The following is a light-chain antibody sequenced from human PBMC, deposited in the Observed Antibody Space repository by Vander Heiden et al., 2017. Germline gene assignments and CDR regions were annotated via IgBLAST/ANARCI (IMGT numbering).Light chain of an antibody. V-gene: IGKV1-5*03. Sequence: MQMTHPPSTLSASVGDRVTITCRASQGISNWLAWYQQKPGKAPKLLIYEASSLETGVPSRFSGSGSGTEFTLTISCLQPDDFATYYCQHHNNYSRTFGQGTKVEIK. CDR1: QGISNW. CDR2: EAS. CDR3: QHHNNYSRT. J-gene: IGKJ1*01.